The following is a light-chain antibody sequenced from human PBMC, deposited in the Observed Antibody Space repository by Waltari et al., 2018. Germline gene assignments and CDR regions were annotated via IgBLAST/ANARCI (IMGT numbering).Light chain of an antibody. CDR2: HAS. Sequence: SCWASQSVSSYLAWSQQKPGQAPGLLIYHASTRATGIPDRFSGSGSGTDFSLTISRLEPEDFAMYYCHQYVESPATFGQGTKVEIK. CDR3: HQYVESPAT. CDR1: QSVSSY. V-gene: IGKV3-20*01. J-gene: IGKJ1*01.